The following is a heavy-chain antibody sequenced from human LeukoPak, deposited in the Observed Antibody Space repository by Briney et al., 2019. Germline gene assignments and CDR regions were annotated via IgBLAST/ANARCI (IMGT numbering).Heavy chain of an antibody. Sequence: ASVNVSCKASGGTFSSYAISWVRQAPGQGLEWMGGIIPIFGTANYAQKFQGRVTITADKSTSTAYMELSSLRSEDTAVYYCARAGYCSSTSCYSYGMDVWGKGTTVTVSS. V-gene: IGHV1-69*06. CDR2: IIPIFGTA. J-gene: IGHJ6*04. D-gene: IGHD2-2*01. CDR1: GGTFSSYA. CDR3: ARAGYCSSTSCYSYGMDV.